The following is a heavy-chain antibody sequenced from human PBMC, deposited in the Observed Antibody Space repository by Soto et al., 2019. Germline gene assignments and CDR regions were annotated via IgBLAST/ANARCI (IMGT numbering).Heavy chain of an antibody. CDR1: GGSISSYY. CDR2: IYHGGST. D-gene: IGHD3-22*01. V-gene: IGHV4-59*08. CDR3: ARVGPWVPYYYDSSPYTFENWFDP. J-gene: IGHJ5*02. Sequence: SETLSLTCTVSGGSISSYYWSWIRQPPGKGLEWIGSIYHGGSTYYNPSLNSRVTLSIDMTNNHVSLILNSVTAADTAVYYCARVGPWVPYYYDSSPYTFENWFDPWGQGTLVTVSS.